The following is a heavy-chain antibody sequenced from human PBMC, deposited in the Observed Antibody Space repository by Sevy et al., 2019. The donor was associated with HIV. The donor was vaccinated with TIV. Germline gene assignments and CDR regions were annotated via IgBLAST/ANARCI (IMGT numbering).Heavy chain of an antibody. CDR3: ARGVGLDC. CDR2: LRQDGSDN. D-gene: IGHD1-26*01. J-gene: IGHJ4*02. CDR1: GFTFSPFW. Sequence: GGSPGLSCEASGFTFSPFWMPWVRQAQGKGLGGVANLRQDGSDNYYVDSGKGRFTISRDNAKNSLYLQMNSLRADDTAMYYCARGVGLDCWGQGALVTVSS. V-gene: IGHV3-7*01.